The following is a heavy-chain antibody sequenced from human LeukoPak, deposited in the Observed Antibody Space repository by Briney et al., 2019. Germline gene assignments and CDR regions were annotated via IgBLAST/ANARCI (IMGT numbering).Heavy chain of an antibody. CDR1: GLTFDDYA. J-gene: IGHJ4*02. CDR2: ISWNSGSI. Sequence: GRSLRLSCAASGLTFDDYAMHWVRQAPGKGLEWVSGISWNSGSIGYADSVKGRFTISRDNAKNSLYLQMNSLRAEDTALYYCAKALSYSITAATDYWGQGTLVTVSS. V-gene: IGHV3-9*01. D-gene: IGHD6-25*01. CDR3: AKALSYSITAATDY.